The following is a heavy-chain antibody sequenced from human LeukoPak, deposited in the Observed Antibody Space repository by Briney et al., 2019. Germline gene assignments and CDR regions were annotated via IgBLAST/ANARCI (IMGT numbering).Heavy chain of an antibody. D-gene: IGHD1-26*01. CDR3: ASMWEGGY. Sequence: GGSLRLSCAASGFIFSSYGMHWVRQAPDKGLERVAFTRYDGSRKYYADSVKGRFTISRDNSKNTLYLQLNSLRADDTAVYYCASMWEGGYWGQGTLVTVSS. V-gene: IGHV3-30*02. CDR2: TRYDGSRK. J-gene: IGHJ4*02. CDR1: GFIFSSYG.